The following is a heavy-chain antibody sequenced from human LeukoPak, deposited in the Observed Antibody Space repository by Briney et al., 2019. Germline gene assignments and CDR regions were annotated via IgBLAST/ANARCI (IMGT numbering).Heavy chain of an antibody. Sequence: PGGSLRLSCAASGFTFSNFWMSWVRQAPGKGLEWVANINQDGSEKNYVDSVKGRFTISRDSAKNSLYLQMDSLRAEDTAVYYCARNPSSGYSYGYDLYYFDYWGQGTLVTVSS. CDR3: ARNPSSGYSYGYDLYYFDY. CDR1: GFTFSNFW. D-gene: IGHD5-18*01. J-gene: IGHJ4*02. CDR2: INQDGSEK. V-gene: IGHV3-7*01.